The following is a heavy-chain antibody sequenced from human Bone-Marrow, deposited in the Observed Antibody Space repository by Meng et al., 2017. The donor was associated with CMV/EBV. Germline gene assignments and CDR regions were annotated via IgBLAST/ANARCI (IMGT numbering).Heavy chain of an antibody. CDR1: GGTFTSYA. Sequence: GGSLRLSCAASGGTFTSYAFSWVRQAPGQGLEWMGEIIPIFATSNYAQKFQGRVTITTDESTSTAYMELRSLRSEDTAVYYCAWVRYSSGRTPMYYGMDVWGQGTTVPVSS. CDR3: AWVRYSSGRTPMYYGMDV. J-gene: IGHJ6*02. V-gene: IGHV1-69*05. D-gene: IGHD6-19*01. CDR2: IIPIFATS.